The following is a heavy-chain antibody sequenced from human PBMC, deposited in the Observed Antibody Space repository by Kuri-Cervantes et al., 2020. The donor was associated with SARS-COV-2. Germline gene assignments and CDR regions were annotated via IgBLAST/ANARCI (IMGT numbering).Heavy chain of an antibody. J-gene: IGHJ4*02. V-gene: IGHV4-39*01. D-gene: IGHD3-10*01. CDR3: ARGSILLWFGESPPDY. CDR1: GFTISSSSYY. CDR2: IYYSGSN. Sequence: GSLRLSCTASGFTISSSSYYWGWIRQPPGKGLEWIGCIYYSGSNYYNPSLKSRVTISVDTSKNQFSLKMSSVTAADTAAYYCARGSILLWFGESPPDYWGQGTLVTVSS.